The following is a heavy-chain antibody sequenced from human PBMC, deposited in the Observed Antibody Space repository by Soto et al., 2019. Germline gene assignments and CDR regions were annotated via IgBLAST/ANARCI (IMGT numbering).Heavy chain of an antibody. CDR3: AFDVQTGVVYFDN. V-gene: IGHV1-69*02. CDR1: GGTFSTYT. Sequence: QVQLVQSGAEVKKPGSSVKVSCKASGGTFSTYTISWVRQAPGQGLEWLGRIIPLFGLPNHAQKFQDRVTITADKSTDTAYLEMNSLRSEDTDVYYCAFDVQTGVVYFDNWGQGTLVTVSS. J-gene: IGHJ4*02. CDR2: IIPLFGLP. D-gene: IGHD1-1*01.